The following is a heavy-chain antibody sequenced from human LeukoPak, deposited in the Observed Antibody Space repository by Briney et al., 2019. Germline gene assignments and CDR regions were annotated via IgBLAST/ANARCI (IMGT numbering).Heavy chain of an antibody. Sequence: GSLRLSCAASGFTFSSYWMSWIRQPPGKGLEWIGEINHSGSTNYNPSLKSRVTISVDTSKNQFSLKLSSVTAADTAVYYCAGFRAAAGRGFDYWGQGTLVTVSS. D-gene: IGHD6-13*01. CDR1: GFTFSSYW. J-gene: IGHJ4*02. CDR2: INHSGST. V-gene: IGHV4-34*08. CDR3: AGFRAAAGRGFDY.